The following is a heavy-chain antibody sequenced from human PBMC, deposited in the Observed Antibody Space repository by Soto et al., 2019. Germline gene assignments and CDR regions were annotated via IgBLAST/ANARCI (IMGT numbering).Heavy chain of an antibody. V-gene: IGHV4-59*08. J-gene: IGHJ5*02. Sequence: SEILSLTCTVSGGSISSYYWSWIRQPPGKGLEWIGYIYYSGSTNYNPSLKSRVTISVDTSKNQFSLKLSSVTAADTAVYYCARGRYCSGGSCHSRFNWFDPWGQGTLVTVSS. CDR1: GGSISSYY. D-gene: IGHD2-15*01. CDR2: IYYSGST. CDR3: ARGRYCSGGSCHSRFNWFDP.